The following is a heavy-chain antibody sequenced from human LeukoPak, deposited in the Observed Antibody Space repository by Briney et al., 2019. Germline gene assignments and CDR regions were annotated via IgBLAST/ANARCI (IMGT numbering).Heavy chain of an antibody. CDR1: GGSISSSSYY. CDR2: IYYSGST. J-gene: IGHJ4*02. V-gene: IGHV4-39*07. Sequence: SETLSLTCTVSGGSISSSSYYWGWIRQPPGKGLEWIGTIYYSGSTYYNPSLKSRVTISVDTSKNQFSLKLSSVTAADTAVYYCAREKYSSGYYYVWWRGFDYWGQGTLVTVSS. D-gene: IGHD3-22*01. CDR3: AREKYSSGYYYVWWRGFDY.